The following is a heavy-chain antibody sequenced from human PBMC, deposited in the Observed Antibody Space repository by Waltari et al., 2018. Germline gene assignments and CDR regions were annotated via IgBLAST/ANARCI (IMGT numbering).Heavy chain of an antibody. CDR1: GGSINNYY. CDR3: ARDDNRQAFDI. CDR2: VYTSANT. J-gene: IGHJ3*02. Sequence: QVQLQESGPGLVKPSETLSLTCTVSGGSINNYYWSWIRQPAGKGLGWIGRVYTSANTNYNPSLKGRVAMSVDTSKNQFSLRLNSVTAADTAVYYCARDDNRQAFDIWGQGIVVTVSS. D-gene: IGHD1-20*01. V-gene: IGHV4-4*07.